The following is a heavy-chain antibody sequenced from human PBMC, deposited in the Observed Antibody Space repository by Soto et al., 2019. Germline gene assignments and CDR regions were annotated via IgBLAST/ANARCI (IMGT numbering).Heavy chain of an antibody. Sequence: GGSLRLSCAASGFTFSSYAMSWVRQAPGKGLEWVSAISGSGGSTYYADSVKGRFTISRDNAKNTLYLQMNSLRDEDTAVYYCARRERVYDFWSGYYGTSDYWGQGTLVTVSS. V-gene: IGHV3-23*01. CDR3: ARRERVYDFWSGYYGTSDY. J-gene: IGHJ4*02. CDR1: GFTFSSYA. D-gene: IGHD3-3*01. CDR2: ISGSGGST.